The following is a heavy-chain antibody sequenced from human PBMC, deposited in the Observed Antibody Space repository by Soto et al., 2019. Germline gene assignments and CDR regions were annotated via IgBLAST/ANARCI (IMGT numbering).Heavy chain of an antibody. D-gene: IGHD1-26*01. CDR3: ARDMPYGAGSLAGCDY. J-gene: IGHJ4*02. CDR2: VYHSGTT. Sequence: SETLSLTCSVSGVSITGSYGSWIRQPPGKTLEWIGYVYHSGTTTYNPSLKSRVSISVDTSKNQFSLRLTSVIAADTAVYYCARDMPYGAGSLAGCDYWGQGIPVTVSS. CDR1: GVSITGSY. V-gene: IGHV4-59*01.